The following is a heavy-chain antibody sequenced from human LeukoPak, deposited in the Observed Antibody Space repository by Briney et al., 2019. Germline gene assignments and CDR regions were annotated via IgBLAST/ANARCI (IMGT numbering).Heavy chain of an antibody. CDR1: GFTLGDYA. CDR2: IRSKAYGGTT. D-gene: IGHD6-6*01. CDR3: TSPICIAARPDYFDY. Sequence: PGRSLRLSCTASGFTLGDYAMSWVRQAPGKGLEWVGFIRSKAYGGTTEYAASVKGRFTISRDDSKSIAYLQMNSLKTEDTAVYYCTSPICIAARPDYFDYWGQGTLVTVSS. V-gene: IGHV3-49*04. J-gene: IGHJ4*02.